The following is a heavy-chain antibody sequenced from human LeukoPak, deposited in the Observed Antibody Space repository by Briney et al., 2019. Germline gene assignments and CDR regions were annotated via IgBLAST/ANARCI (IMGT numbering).Heavy chain of an antibody. CDR2: IIPILGIA. D-gene: IGHD6-19*01. CDR1: GYTFSTYG. CDR3: ARDSSSPLKVSSGWHYYYGMDV. J-gene: IGHJ6*02. V-gene: IGHV1-69*04. Sequence: SVKVSCKASGYTFSTYGISWVRQAPGQGLEWMGRIIPILGIASYAQKFQGRVTITADKSTSTAYMELSSLRSEDTAVYYCARDSSSPLKVSSGWHYYYGMDVWGQGTTVTVSS.